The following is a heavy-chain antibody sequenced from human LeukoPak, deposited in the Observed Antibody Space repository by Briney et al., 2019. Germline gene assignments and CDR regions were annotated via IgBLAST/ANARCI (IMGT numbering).Heavy chain of an antibody. CDR2: ISSSGSTI. V-gene: IGHV3-48*03. CDR3: AKSRHPYNWNDGAFFDY. J-gene: IGHJ4*02. D-gene: IGHD1-20*01. Sequence: GGSLRLSCAASGFTFSSYEMNWVRQAPGKGLEWVSYISSSGSTIYYADSVRGRFTISRDNSKNTLYLHMNSLRPEDTAVYYCAKSRHPYNWNDGAFFDYWGQGTLVTVSS. CDR1: GFTFSSYE.